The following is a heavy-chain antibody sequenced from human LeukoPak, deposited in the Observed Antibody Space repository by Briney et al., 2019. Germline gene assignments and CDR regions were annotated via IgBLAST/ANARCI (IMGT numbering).Heavy chain of an antibody. V-gene: IGHV1-2*06. J-gene: IGHJ4*02. CDR2: INPNSGGT. D-gene: IGHD3-3*01. CDR1: GYTFTGYY. CDR3: ARDLGNFWSGYYRDY. Sequence: ASVKVSCKASGYTFTGYYMHWVRQAPGQGLEWMGRINPNSGGTNYAQKFQGRVTMTRDTSISTAYMELSRLRSDDTAVYYCARDLGNFWSGYYRDYWGQGTLVTVSS.